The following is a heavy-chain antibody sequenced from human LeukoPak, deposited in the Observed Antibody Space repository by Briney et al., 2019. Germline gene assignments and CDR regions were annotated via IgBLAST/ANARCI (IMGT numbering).Heavy chain of an antibody. D-gene: IGHD3-10*01. Sequence: GGSLRLSCAASGFTFSSYAMHWVRQAPGKGLEWVAVISYDGSNKYYADSVKGRFTISRDNSKNTLYLQMNSLRAEDTAVYYCARKRGIFGLWFGELSADYYMDVWGKGTTVTVSS. V-gene: IGHV3-30*04. CDR2: ISYDGSNK. J-gene: IGHJ6*03. CDR1: GFTFSSYA. CDR3: ARKRGIFGLWFGELSADYYMDV.